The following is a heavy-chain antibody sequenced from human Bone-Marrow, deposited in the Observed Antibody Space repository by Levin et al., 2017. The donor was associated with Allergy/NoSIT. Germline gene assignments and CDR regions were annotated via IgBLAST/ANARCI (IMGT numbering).Heavy chain of an antibody. V-gene: IGHV3-74*01. J-gene: IGHJ4*02. CDR1: GFNVSGYW. CDR3: VRALPYCQGECYSYFDY. D-gene: IGHD2-21*01. Sequence: GGSLRLSCAVSGFNVSGYWMHWVRLSPGQGLVWVSRLSRDGSTRNYADSVKGRSTVSRDDAKNTLYLEMDSLTAEDTGVYYCVRALPYCQGECYSYFDYWGQGTLVTVSS. CDR2: LSRDGSTR.